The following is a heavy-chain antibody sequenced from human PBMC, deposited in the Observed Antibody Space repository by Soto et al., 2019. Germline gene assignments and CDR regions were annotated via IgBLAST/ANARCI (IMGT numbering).Heavy chain of an antibody. CDR1: GASISGFY. Sequence: SETLSLSCTVSGASISGFYWSWIRKSTGKGLEWIGRIYATGTTDYNPSLKSRVMMSVDTSKKQFSLKLRSVTAADTAVYYCVRDGTKTLRDWFDPWGQGISVTVSS. D-gene: IGHD1-1*01. CDR2: IYATGTT. V-gene: IGHV4-4*07. CDR3: VRDGTKTLRDWFDP. J-gene: IGHJ5*02.